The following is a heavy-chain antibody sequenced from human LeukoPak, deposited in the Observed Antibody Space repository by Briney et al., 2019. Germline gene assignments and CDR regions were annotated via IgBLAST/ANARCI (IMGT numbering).Heavy chain of an antibody. CDR1: GGSISSYY. CDR3: VRHLRTFWGIDY. D-gene: IGHD7-27*01. CDR2: IYYSGST. J-gene: IGHJ4*02. Sequence: HPSETLSLTCTVSGGSISSYYWSWIRQPPGKGLEWIGYIYYSGSTNYNPSLKSRVTISVDSAKNQFSLRLSSVTAADTAVYYCVRHLRTFWGIDYWGQGTLVTVSS. V-gene: IGHV4-59*08.